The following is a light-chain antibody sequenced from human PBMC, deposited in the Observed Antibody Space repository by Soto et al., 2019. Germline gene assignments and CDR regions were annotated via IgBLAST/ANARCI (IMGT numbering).Light chain of an antibody. CDR1: SSDIGDNNF. V-gene: IGLV2-14*01. J-gene: IGLJ1*01. CDR2: EVT. Sequence: QSALTQPASVSGSPGQSITISCTGTSSDIGDNNFVSWYQQHPGKAPKLIIFEVTARPSGISNRFSGSKSGNTASLTISGLQAEDEADFYCSSYTTSSTYVFATGTKLTVL. CDR3: SSYTTSSTYV.